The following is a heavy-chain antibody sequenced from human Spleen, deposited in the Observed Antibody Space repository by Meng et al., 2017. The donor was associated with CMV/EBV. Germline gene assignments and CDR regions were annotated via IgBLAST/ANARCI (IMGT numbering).Heavy chain of an antibody. J-gene: IGHJ6*02. Sequence: GGSLRLSCAASGFTFSSYSMNWVRQAPGKGLEWVSSISSSSSYIYYADSVKGRFTISRDNAKNSLYLQMNSLRAEDTAVYYCARKLELPDYYYYYGMDVWGQGTTVTVSS. CDR3: ARKLELPDYYYYYGMDV. CDR2: ISSSSSYI. D-gene: IGHD1-7*01. V-gene: IGHV3-21*01. CDR1: GFTFSSYS.